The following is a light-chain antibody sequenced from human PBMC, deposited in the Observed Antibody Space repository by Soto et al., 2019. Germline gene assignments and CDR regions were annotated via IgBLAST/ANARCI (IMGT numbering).Light chain of an antibody. J-gene: IGKJ5*01. V-gene: IGKV3-20*01. CDR1: QTIASRY. CDR3: QQYDTSPPT. Sequence: ESVLPQSPGTLSLSPGERDTLSCRASQTIASRYLAWYQHQPGQAPRLLIYRTFARAPGIPDRFSGGGSGTDITLTISRLEREDFAVYYCQQYDTSPPTVGQGTRLDI. CDR2: RTF.